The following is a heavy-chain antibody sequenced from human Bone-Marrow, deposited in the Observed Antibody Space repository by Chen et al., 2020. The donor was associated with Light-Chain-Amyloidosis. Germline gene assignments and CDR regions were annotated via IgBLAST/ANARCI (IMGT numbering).Heavy chain of an antibody. J-gene: IGHJ4*02. CDR1: GFTFSNYA. CDR2: ARGSDGPT. CDR3: AKDRCTSISCSAFDY. D-gene: IGHD2-2*01. Sequence: VQLVESGGGLVQPGGSLRLSCVGSGFTFSNYAMTWVRQAPGKGLEWVSVARGSDGPTDYADSVMGRFTIYRDSSKNTLYLQMNSLRAEDTAVYYCAKDRCTSISCSAFDYWGQGTLVTVSS. V-gene: IGHV3-23*04.